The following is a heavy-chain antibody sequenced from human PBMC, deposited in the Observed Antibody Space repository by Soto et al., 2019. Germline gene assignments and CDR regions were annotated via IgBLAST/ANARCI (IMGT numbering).Heavy chain of an antibody. CDR3: ARTRIRGYTYYFDY. CDR2: IIPIFGTD. D-gene: IGHD3-22*01. V-gene: IGHV1-69*01. CDR1: GGTFSSYA. Sequence: QVQLVQSGAEVKKPGSSVKVSCKASGGTFSSYAISWVRQAPGQGLEWMGVIIPIFGTDNYAQKFQGRVTITADESTSTAYMELSSLRSEDTAVYYCARTRIRGYTYYFDYWGQGTLVTVSS. J-gene: IGHJ4*02.